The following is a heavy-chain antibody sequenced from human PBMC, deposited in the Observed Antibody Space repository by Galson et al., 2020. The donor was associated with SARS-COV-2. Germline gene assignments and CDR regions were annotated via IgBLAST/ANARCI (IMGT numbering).Heavy chain of an antibody. Sequence: NPSENLSITCPVSRAYITSTSYYWGWIRQPPGMGLAWLGRIHYTGTTYYNPSLRSRVTISVDTAKNQFSLNLTSVPAADTAVYYCARLRRPTSGVSSWFDPWGQGTLVTVSS. V-gene: IGHV4-39*07. J-gene: IGHJ5*02. D-gene: IGHD7-27*01. CDR2: IHYTGTT. CDR1: RAYITSTSYY. CDR3: ARLRRPTSGVSSWFDP.